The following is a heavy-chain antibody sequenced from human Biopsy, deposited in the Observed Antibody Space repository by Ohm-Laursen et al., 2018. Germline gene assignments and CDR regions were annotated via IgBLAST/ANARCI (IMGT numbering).Heavy chain of an antibody. D-gene: IGHD3-22*01. Sequence: ATVKISCKASGYTFTGYHVHWVRQAPGQGLEWMGWISAKTGDTNYAQKFQGRVTMTRDTSISTAYVDLSSLRSDDTAVYYCTRGGYYYDSLAYYYWFDPWGQGTLVTVSS. CDR3: TRGGYYYDSLAYYYWFDP. CDR2: ISAKTGDT. J-gene: IGHJ5*02. V-gene: IGHV1-2*02. CDR1: GYTFTGYH.